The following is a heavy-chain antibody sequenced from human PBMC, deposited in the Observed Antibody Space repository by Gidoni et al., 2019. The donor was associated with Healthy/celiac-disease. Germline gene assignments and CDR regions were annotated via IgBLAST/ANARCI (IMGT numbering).Heavy chain of an antibody. Sequence: EVQLVESGGGLVQPGGSLRLPCAASGFTFRSYPMPWVRQAPGKGLEYVSAISSNGGSTYYANSVKGRFTISRDNSKNTLYLQMGSLRAEDMAVYYCARAIRPSTGVLEWLLRTPWGFDPWGQGTLVTVSS. J-gene: IGHJ5*02. CDR2: ISSNGGST. CDR3: ARAIRPSTGVLEWLLRTPWGFDP. D-gene: IGHD3-3*01. CDR1: GFTFRSYP. V-gene: IGHV3-64*01.